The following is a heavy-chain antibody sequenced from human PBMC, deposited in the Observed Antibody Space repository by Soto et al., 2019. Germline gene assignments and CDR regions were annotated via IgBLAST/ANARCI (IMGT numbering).Heavy chain of an antibody. CDR1: GGSISSYY. V-gene: IGHV4-59*08. D-gene: IGHD3-22*01. Sequence: SETLSLTCTVSGGSISSYYWSWIRLPPGKGLEWIGYIYYSGTTKYNPSLRSRVTISVNTSKNRVSLKLSSVTAADTDVYYCARRTYHYDSSEYWFDSWGQGILVTVSS. J-gene: IGHJ5*01. CDR3: ARRTYHYDSSEYWFDS. CDR2: IYYSGTT.